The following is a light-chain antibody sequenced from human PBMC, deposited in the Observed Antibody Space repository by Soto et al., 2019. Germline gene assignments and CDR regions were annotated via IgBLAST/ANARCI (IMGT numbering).Light chain of an antibody. J-gene: IGLJ1*01. CDR1: GSDIGGYNY. Sequence: SALTQSASVSGSPGQSITISCTGTGSDIGGYNYVSWYQQYPGKAPKLVIYEVTHRPSGVSDRFSGSKSGNTASLTISGLQAEDEADYYCSSYTSISPLYVFGTGTKVTV. CDR2: EVT. V-gene: IGLV2-14*01. CDR3: SSYTSISPLYV.